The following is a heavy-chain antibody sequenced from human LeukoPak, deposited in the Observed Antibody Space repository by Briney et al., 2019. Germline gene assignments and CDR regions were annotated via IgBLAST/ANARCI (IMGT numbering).Heavy chain of an antibody. CDR2: IYSGGST. CDR3: ARPGYSSGWYYYFDY. D-gene: IGHD6-19*01. Sequence: PGGSLRLSCAASGFTVRSNYMSWVRQAPGKGLEWVSVIYSGGSTYYADSVKGRFTISRDNAKNTLYLQMNSLRAEDTAVYYCARPGYSSGWYYYFDYWGQGTLVIVSS. V-gene: IGHV3-53*01. J-gene: IGHJ4*02. CDR1: GFTVRSNY.